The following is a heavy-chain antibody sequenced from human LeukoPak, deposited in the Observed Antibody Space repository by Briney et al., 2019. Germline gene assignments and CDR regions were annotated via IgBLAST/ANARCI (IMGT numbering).Heavy chain of an antibody. V-gene: IGHV4-39*07. CDR2: IYYSGST. CDR3: ARSVAFSSDY. Sequence: MPSETLSLTCTVSGGSISSSSYYWGWIRQPPGKGLEWIGSIYYSGSTCYNPSLKSRVTISVDTSKNQFSLKLSSVTAAHTAVYYCARSVAFSSDYWGQGTLVTVSS. CDR1: GGSISSSSYY. D-gene: IGHD2-15*01. J-gene: IGHJ4*02.